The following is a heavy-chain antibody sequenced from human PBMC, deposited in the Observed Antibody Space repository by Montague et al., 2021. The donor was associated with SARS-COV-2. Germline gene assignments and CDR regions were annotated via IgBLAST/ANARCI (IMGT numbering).Heavy chain of an antibody. D-gene: IGHD5-24*01. J-gene: IGHJ4*02. CDR3: AREVGKGISGYKTEGGFDY. CDR1: GGSISSSNYF. CDR2: IYFGGGT. Sequence: SETLSLTCTVSGGSISSSNYFWGWIRQPPGKGLEWIGSIYFGGGTYYXXXLKSRVTISVDTSKNQFSLKLTSVTAADAAVYWCAREVGKGISGYKTEGGFDYWGQGTLVIVSS. V-gene: IGHV4-39*07.